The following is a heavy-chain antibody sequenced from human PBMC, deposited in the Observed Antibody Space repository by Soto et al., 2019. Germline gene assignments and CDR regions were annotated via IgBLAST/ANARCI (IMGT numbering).Heavy chain of an antibody. Sequence: QLHLQESGPGLVKPSETLSLTCTVSGGSISRTTYSWGWIRQPPGKGLEWIGNVYYSGRTSYITSLRSRVTVSIDTSRNQLSLKLTSLTAADTAVYYCATYREWGQGTLVTVSS. CDR2: VYYSGRT. D-gene: IGHD3-16*02. CDR1: GGSISRTTYS. V-gene: IGHV4-39*01. CDR3: ATYRE. J-gene: IGHJ4*02.